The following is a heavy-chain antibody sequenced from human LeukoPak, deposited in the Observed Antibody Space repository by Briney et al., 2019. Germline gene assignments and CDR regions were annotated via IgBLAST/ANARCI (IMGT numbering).Heavy chain of an antibody. V-gene: IGHV3-30*03. CDR1: GFTFSSYG. J-gene: IGHJ6*02. CDR3: ARGGGLDV. Sequence: GGSLRLSCAASGFTFSSYGMHWVRQAPGKGLEWVAVISYDGSNKYYADSVKGRFTISRDNSKNTLYLQMNSLRAEDTAVYFCARGGGLDVWGQGATVTVSS. CDR2: ISYDGSNK. D-gene: IGHD3-16*01.